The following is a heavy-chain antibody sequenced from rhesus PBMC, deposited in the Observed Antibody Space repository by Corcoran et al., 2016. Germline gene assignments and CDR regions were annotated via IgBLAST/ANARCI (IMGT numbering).Heavy chain of an antibody. CDR2: ISGSGGST. CDR3: ARYYNFWSGYYGYNSLDV. J-gene: IGHJ5-2*02. CDR1: GGDISSNY. D-gene: IGHD3-3*01. Sequence: QLQLQESGPGLVKPSETLSLTCAVSGGDISSNYWRWIRHPLGKGLEWVGRISGSGGSTDYNPSLKIRVTISTDTSKNQFSLKLSSVTAADTAVYYCARYYNFWSGYYGYNSLDVWGRGVLVTVSS. V-gene: IGHV4-173*01.